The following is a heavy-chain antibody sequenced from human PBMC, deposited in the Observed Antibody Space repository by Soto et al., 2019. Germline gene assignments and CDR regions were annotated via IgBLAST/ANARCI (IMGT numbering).Heavy chain of an antibody. CDR3: ETGGETIFGVIDF. Sequence: VKVSCKASGYSFFSYYIHWVRQAPGQGLEWMGRFLASGGNTDYAQRFRGRVSMTRETSSTNTVSLELTSLTADDTAVYYCETGGETIFGVIDFWGQGTRVTVSS. J-gene: IGHJ4*02. D-gene: IGHD3-3*02. V-gene: IGHV1-46*01. CDR2: FLASGGNT. CDR1: GYSFFSYY.